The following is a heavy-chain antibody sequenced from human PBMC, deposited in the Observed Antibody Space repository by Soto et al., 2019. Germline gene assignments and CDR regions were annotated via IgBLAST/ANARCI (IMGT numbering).Heavy chain of an antibody. J-gene: IGHJ6*03. Sequence: ASVKVSCKVSGNTLTELSMHWVRQAPGKGLEWMGGFDPEDGETIYAQKFQGRVTMTEDTSTTTAYMELRSLRSDDTAVYYCARGLGDYDFWSAQSPPYYMDVWGKGTTVTVS. CDR3: ARGLGDYDFWSAQSPPYYMDV. CDR2: FDPEDGET. V-gene: IGHV1-24*01. CDR1: GNTLTELS. D-gene: IGHD3-3*01.